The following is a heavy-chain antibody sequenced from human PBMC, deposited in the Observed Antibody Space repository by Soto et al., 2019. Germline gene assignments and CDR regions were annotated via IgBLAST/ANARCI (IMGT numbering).Heavy chain of an antibody. Sequence: QVPLQESGPGLVKPSETLSLSCTVSGGSISSYYWSWIRQPPGKGLEWIGYVHDSWGSHYNPSLKSRLAISPDASKSQFSLKLTSVTAPDTAVYYCVRQGCGALHGLVDVWGQGTTVTVSS. J-gene: IGHJ6*02. CDR1: GGSISSYY. V-gene: IGHV4-59*08. D-gene: IGHD3-10*01. CDR3: VRQGCGALHGLVDV. CDR2: VHDSWGS.